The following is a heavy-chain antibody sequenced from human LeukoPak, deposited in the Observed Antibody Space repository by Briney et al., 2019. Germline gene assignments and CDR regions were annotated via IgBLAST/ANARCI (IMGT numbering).Heavy chain of an antibody. CDR1: GFTLGDYA. Sequence: GGSLRLSCTASGFTLGDYAMSWVRQAPGKGLEWVGFIRSKAYGGTTEYAASVKGRFTISRDDSKSIAYLQMNSLKTEDTAVYYCTRVDGEWSSSYYFDYWGQGTLVTVSS. V-gene: IGHV3-49*04. CDR2: IRSKAYGGTT. CDR3: TRVDGEWSSSYYFDY. D-gene: IGHD3-3*01. J-gene: IGHJ4*02.